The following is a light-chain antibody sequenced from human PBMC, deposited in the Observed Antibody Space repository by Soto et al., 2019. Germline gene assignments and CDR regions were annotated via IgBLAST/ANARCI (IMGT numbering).Light chain of an antibody. V-gene: IGLV1-47*01. CDR3: AAWDDSLSGVL. CDR2: RNN. Sequence: QSALTQPPSASGTPGQRVTISCSGSTSNIGNNYVYWYQQLPRTAPKLLIYRNNQRPSGVPDRFSGSKSGTSGSLVISGLRSEDEADYYCAAWDDSLSGVLFGGGTKLTVL. CDR1: TSNIGNNY. J-gene: IGLJ2*01.